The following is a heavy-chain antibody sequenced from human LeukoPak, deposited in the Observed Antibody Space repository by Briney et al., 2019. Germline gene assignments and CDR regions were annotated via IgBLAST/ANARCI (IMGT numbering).Heavy chain of an antibody. V-gene: IGHV4-59*01. CDR3: ARDSVYSSGWPNWFDP. CDR2: IYYSGST. CDR1: GGSISSYY. J-gene: IGHJ5*02. Sequence: KPSETLSLTCTVPGGSISSYYWSWIRQPPGKGLEWIGYIYYSGSTNYNPSLKSRVTISVDTSKNQFSLKLSSVTAADTAVYYCARDSVYSSGWPNWFDPWGQGTLVTVSS. D-gene: IGHD6-19*01.